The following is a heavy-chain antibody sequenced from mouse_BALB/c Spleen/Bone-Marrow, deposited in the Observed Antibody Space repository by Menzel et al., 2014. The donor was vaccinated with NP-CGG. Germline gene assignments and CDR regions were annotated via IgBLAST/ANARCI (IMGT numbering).Heavy chain of an antibody. CDR2: ISNGGGST. Sequence: EVKLVESGGGLAQTGGSLKPSCATSGFIFSDYYMYWVRQTPEKRLGWVAYISNGGGSTYYPDTVKGRFTISRDNAKNSQYLQMSRLKSEDTAMYYCSRRLLYDNYEGAMVYWSQGTSVAVYS. J-gene: IGHJ4*01. CDR3: SRRLLYDNYEGAMVY. V-gene: IGHV5-12*02. D-gene: IGHD2-1*01. CDR1: GFIFSDYY.